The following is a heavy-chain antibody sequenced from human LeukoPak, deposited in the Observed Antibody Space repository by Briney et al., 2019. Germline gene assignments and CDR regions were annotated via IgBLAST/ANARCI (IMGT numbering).Heavy chain of an antibody. V-gene: IGHV3-23*01. Sequence: GGSLRLSCAASGFTFSSYAMSLVRQAPGKGLEWVSAISGSGGSTYYADSVKGRFTISRDNSKNTLYLQMNSLRAEDTAVYYCAKGSIAAAAPYYFDYWGQGTLVTVSS. CDR1: GFTFSSYA. J-gene: IGHJ4*02. D-gene: IGHD6-13*01. CDR2: ISGSGGST. CDR3: AKGSIAAAAPYYFDY.